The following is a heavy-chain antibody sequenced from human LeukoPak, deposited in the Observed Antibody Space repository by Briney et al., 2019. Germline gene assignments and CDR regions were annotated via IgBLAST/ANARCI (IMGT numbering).Heavy chain of an antibody. Sequence: TSETLSLTCTASGGSISSYYWSWIRQPPGKGLEWIGYIYHSGSTNYNPSLKSRVTISVDTSKNQFSLKLNSVTAADTAVYYCAVGQLSYYFDYWGQGTLVTVSS. CDR3: AVGQLSYYFDY. V-gene: IGHV4-59*01. D-gene: IGHD6-13*01. CDR1: GGSISSYY. CDR2: IYHSGST. J-gene: IGHJ4*02.